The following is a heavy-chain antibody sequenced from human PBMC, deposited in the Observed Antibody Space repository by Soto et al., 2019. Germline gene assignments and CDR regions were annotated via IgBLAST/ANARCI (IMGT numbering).Heavy chain of an antibody. CDR3: AKAGDSSSWHTASHFDY. CDR1: GFTFSSYA. J-gene: IGHJ4*02. V-gene: IGHV3-23*01. CDR2: ISGSGGST. D-gene: IGHD6-13*01. Sequence: GGSLRLSCAASGFTFSSYAMSWVRQAPGKGLEWVSAISGSGGSTYYADSVKGRFTISRDNSKNTLYLQMNSLRAEDTAVYYCAKAGDSSSWHTASHFDYWGQGTLVTVSS.